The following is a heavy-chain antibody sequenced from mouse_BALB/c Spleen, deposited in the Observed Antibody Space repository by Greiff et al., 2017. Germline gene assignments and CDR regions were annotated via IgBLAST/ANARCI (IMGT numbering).Heavy chain of an antibody. CDR2: INPNNGGT. J-gene: IGHJ1*01. D-gene: IGHD1-1*01. V-gene: IGHV1-18*01. Sequence: EVKLVESGPELVKPGASVKIPCKASGYTFTDYNMDWVKQSHGKSLEWIGDINPNNGGTIYNQKFKGKATLTVDKSSSTAYMELRSLTSEDTAVYYCAITTNFDVWGAGTTVTVSS. CDR1: GYTFTDYN. CDR3: AITTNFDV.